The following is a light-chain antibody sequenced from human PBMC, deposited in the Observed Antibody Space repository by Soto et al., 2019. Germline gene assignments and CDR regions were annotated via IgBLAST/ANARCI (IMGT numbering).Light chain of an antibody. J-gene: IGKJ2*01. CDR1: QSISSW. CDR3: QQYSSYSEYT. V-gene: IGKV1-5*01. CDR2: DAS. Sequence: DIQMTKSPSTLSASVGDRVTITSRASQSISSWLSWYQQKPGKAPKLLIYDASSLESGVPSRFSGSGSGTEFTLTISSLEPDDFATYYCQQYSSYSEYTFGQGTKLEIK.